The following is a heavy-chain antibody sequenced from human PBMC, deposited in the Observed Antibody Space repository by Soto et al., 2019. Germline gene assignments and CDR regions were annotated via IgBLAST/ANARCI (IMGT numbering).Heavy chain of an antibody. CDR3: ARDLAVGLVDY. D-gene: IGHD6-19*01. J-gene: IGHJ4*02. CDR1: GYTFTSYG. CDR2: ISAYNGNI. Sequence: QVQLVQSGAEVKKPGASVKVSCKASGYTFTSYGISCVLQAPGQGLEWMGWISAYNGNIKYAQKLQGRVSMTTDTSTSTAYMELRSLRSDDTAVYYCARDLAVGLVDYWGQGTLVTVSS. V-gene: IGHV1-18*01.